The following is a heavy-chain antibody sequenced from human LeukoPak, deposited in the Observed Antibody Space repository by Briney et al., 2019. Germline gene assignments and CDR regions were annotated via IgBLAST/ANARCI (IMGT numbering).Heavy chain of an antibody. J-gene: IGHJ6*03. CDR3: ARGLRLPTRARYYYYYMDV. CDR2: MNPNSGNT. Sequence: ASVKVSCXASGYTFTSYDINWVRQATGRGLEWMGWMNPNSGNTGYAQKFQGRVTITRNTSIGTAYMELSSLRSEDTAVYYCARGLRLPTRARYYYYYMDVWGKGTTVTVSS. V-gene: IGHV1-8*03. CDR1: GYTFTSYD.